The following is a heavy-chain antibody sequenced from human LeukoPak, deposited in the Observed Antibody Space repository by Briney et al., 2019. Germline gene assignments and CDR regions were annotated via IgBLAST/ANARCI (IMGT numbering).Heavy chain of an antibody. CDR2: ISSSGSTV. CDR3: AELGITMIGGV. J-gene: IGHJ6*04. V-gene: IGHV3-48*03. D-gene: IGHD3-10*02. Sequence: GGSLRLSCAASGFTFSSYEMNWVRQAPGKGLEWVSYISSSGSTVYYADSVKGRFTISRDNAKNSLYRQMNSLRAEDTAVYYCAELGITMIGGVWGKGTTVTISS. CDR1: GFTFSSYE.